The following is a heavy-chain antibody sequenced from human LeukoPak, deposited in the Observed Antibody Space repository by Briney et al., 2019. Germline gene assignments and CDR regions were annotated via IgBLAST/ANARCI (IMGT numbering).Heavy chain of an antibody. CDR2: INHSGST. CDR1: GGSFSGYY. D-gene: IGHD3-9*01. V-gene: IGHV4-34*01. CDR3: AREADYDILTGSSWFDP. Sequence: PSETLSLTCAVYGGSFSGYYWSWIRQPPGKGLEWIGEINHSGSTNYNPSLKSRVTISVDTSKNQFSLKLSSVTAADTAVHYCAREADYDILTGSSWFDPWGQGTLVTVSS. J-gene: IGHJ5*02.